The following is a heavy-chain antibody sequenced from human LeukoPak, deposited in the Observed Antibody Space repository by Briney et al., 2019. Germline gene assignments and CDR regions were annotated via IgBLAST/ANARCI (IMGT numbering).Heavy chain of an antibody. D-gene: IGHD3-22*01. CDR3: AKGGRYYDSSGRRVPVAFDI. V-gene: IGHV1-8*03. J-gene: IGHJ3*02. CDR1: GYTFTSYD. Sequence: ASVKVSCKASGYTFTSYDINWVRQATGQGLEWMGWMNPNSGNTGYAQKFQGRVTITRNTSISTAYMELSSLRSEDTAVYYCAKGGRYYDSSGRRVPVAFDIWGQGTMVTVSS. CDR2: MNPNSGNT.